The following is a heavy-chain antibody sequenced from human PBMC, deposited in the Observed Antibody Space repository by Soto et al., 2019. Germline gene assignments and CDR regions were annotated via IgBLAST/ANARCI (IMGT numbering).Heavy chain of an antibody. D-gene: IGHD2-2*01. V-gene: IGHV4-30-4*01. CDR2: IYYSGST. CDR3: TRTAGYVYQLLFNY. CDR1: GGSINSGDYY. Sequence: SETLSLTCTVSGGSINSGDYYWSWIRQPPGKGLEWIGHIYYSGSTYYNPSLKSRVTISVDTSKNQFPLKLSSVTAADTAVYYCTRTAGYVYQLLFNYWGQGTLVTVSS. J-gene: IGHJ4*01.